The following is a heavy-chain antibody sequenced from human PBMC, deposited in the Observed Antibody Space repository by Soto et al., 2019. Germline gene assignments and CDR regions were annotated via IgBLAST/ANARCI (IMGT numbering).Heavy chain of an antibody. J-gene: IGHJ3*02. V-gene: IGHV4-59*01. CDR1: SGSIGTYF. CDR3: ARGRGGPYDAFDI. CDR2: IYYSGTT. D-gene: IGHD1-26*01. Sequence: QVQLRESGPGLVKPSETLSLTCTVSSGSIGTYFWSWIRQPPGKGLEWIGYIYYSGTTNYNPSLTSRVTIFLDTSKNQFSLRLSSVTAADTAVYYCARGRGGPYDAFDIWGQGTLVTVSS.